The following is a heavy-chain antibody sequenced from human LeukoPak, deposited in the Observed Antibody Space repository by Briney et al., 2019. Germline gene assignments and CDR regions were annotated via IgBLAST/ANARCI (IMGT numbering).Heavy chain of an antibody. CDR2: IYTSGST. Sequence: PSETLSLTCTVSGGSIRSGSYYWSWIRQPAGKGLEWIGRIYTSGSTNYNPSLKSRVTISVDTSKNQFSLKLSSVTAADTAVYYCATTLTHYYDSSGYYAGVPFDIWGQGTMVTVSS. D-gene: IGHD3-22*01. CDR1: GGSIRSGSYY. J-gene: IGHJ3*02. V-gene: IGHV4-61*02. CDR3: ATTLTHYYDSSGYYAGVPFDI.